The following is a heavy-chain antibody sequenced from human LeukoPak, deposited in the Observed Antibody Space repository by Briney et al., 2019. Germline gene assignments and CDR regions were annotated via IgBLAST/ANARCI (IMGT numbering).Heavy chain of an antibody. V-gene: IGHV3-23*01. CDR2: ISGSGGST. CDR3: ARQNGLIDAFDI. Sequence: PGGSLRLSCAASGFTFSSYAMSWVRQAPGKGLEWVSAISGSGGSTYYADSVKGRFTISRDNSKNTLYLQMNSLRAEDTAVYYCARQNGLIDAFDIWGQGTMVTVSS. J-gene: IGHJ3*02. D-gene: IGHD1-1*01. CDR1: GFTFSSYA.